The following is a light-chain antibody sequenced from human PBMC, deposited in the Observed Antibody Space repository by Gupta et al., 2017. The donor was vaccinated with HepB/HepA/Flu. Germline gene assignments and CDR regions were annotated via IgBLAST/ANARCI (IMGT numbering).Light chain of an antibody. V-gene: IGKV3-15*01. Sequence: EIVMTQSPATLSVSPGERATLSCRASQSVSSNLAWYQQKPGQAPRLLIYGASTRATGIPARFSGSGSGTVFTLTISSLQSEDFAVYYCQQYNNWPPVFGPGTKVDIK. CDR2: GAS. J-gene: IGKJ3*01. CDR1: QSVSSN. CDR3: QQYNNWPPV.